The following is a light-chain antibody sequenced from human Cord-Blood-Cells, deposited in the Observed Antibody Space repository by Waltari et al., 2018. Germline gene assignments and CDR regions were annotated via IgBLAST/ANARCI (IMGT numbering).Light chain of an antibody. CDR2: GAS. Sequence: EIVLTQSPGTLSLSTGERATLSCRASQSVSSSYLAWYQQKPGQAPRLLIYGASSRATGIPDSFSGSWSGTDFTLTISRLEPEDFAVYYCQQYGSSPPTFGQGTKVEIK. CDR3: QQYGSSPPT. J-gene: IGKJ1*01. CDR1: QSVSSSY. V-gene: IGKV3-20*01.